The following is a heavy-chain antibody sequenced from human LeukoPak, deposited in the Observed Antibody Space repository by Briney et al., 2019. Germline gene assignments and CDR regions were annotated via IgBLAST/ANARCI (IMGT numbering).Heavy chain of an antibody. Sequence: SETLSLTCTVSGGSISSYYWSWIRQPPGKGLEWIGYIYYSGSTNYNPSLKSRVTISVDTSKNQFSLKLSSVTAADTAVYYCARDPYCSSTSCQEDAFDIWGQGTMVTVSS. J-gene: IGHJ3*02. D-gene: IGHD2-2*01. V-gene: IGHV4-59*01. CDR3: ARDPYCSSTSCQEDAFDI. CDR2: IYYSGST. CDR1: GGSISSYY.